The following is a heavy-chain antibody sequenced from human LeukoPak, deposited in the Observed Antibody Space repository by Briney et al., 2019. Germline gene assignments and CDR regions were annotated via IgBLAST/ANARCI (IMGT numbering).Heavy chain of an antibody. CDR1: GFTFSSYW. CDR2: IKRDGSEK. D-gene: IGHD5-12*01. Sequence: GGSLRLSCAASGFTFSSYWMTWVRQAPGKGLEWVANIKRDGSEKHYVDSVKGRFTISRDNARNSLYLQMNNLRGEDTAIYYCARDAGNSGYGCDLWGQGTLVTVSS. CDR3: ARDAGNSGYGCDL. J-gene: IGHJ5*02. V-gene: IGHV3-7*01.